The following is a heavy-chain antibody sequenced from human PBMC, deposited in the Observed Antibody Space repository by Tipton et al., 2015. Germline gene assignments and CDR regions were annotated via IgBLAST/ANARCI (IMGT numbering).Heavy chain of an antibody. V-gene: IGHV4-59*05. D-gene: IGHD2/OR15-2a*01. Sequence: LRLSCTVSGGSISSYYWSWIRQPPGKGLEWIGSIYYSGSTYYNPSLKSRVTISVDTSKNQFSLKLSSVTAADTAVYYCARSPFKSGYFDHWGQGTLVTVSS. CDR3: ARSPFKSGYFDH. CDR2: IYYSGST. J-gene: IGHJ4*02. CDR1: GGSISSYY.